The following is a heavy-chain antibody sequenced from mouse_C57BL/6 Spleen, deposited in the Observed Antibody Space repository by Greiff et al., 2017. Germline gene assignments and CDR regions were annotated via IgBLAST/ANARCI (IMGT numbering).Heavy chain of an antibody. J-gene: IGHJ1*03. V-gene: IGHV1-62-2*01. CDR2: FYPGSGSI. Sequence: QVQLQQSGAELVKPGASVKLSCKASGYTFTEYTIHWVKQRSGQGLEWIGWFYPGSGSIKYNEKFKDKATLTAYKSSSTVYMELSRLTSEDSAVYFCARHEEGTTVVEDWYFDVWGTGTTVTVSS. CDR1: GYTFTEYT. D-gene: IGHD1-1*01. CDR3: ARHEEGTTVVEDWYFDV.